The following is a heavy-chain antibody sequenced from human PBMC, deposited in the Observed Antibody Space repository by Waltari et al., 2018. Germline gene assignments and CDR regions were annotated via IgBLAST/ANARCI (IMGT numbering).Heavy chain of an antibody. CDR1: GFTFSSYA. CDR2: ISYDGSNK. V-gene: IGHV3-30-3*01. D-gene: IGHD4-17*01. J-gene: IGHJ6*03. CDR3: ARVGTTVTFYYYYYMDV. Sequence: QVQLVESGGGVVQPGRSLRLSCAASGFTFSSYAMHWVRQAPGKGLEWVAVISYDGSNKYYAASVKGRFTISRDNSKNTLYLQMNSLRAEDTAVYYCARVGTTVTFYYYYYMDVWGKGTTVTVSS.